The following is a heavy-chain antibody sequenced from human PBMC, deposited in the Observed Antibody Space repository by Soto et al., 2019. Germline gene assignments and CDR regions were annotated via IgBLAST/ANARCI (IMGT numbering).Heavy chain of an antibody. CDR3: ARENGDSYYFDY. Sequence: PSETLSLTCTVSGGSISSGDYYWSWIRQPPGKGLEWIGYIYYSGSTYYNPSLKSRVTISVDTSKNQFSLKLSSVTAADTAVYYRARENGDSYYFDYWGQGTLVTVSS. V-gene: IGHV4-30-4*01. CDR1: GGSISSGDYY. J-gene: IGHJ4*02. CDR2: IYYSGST. D-gene: IGHD4-17*01.